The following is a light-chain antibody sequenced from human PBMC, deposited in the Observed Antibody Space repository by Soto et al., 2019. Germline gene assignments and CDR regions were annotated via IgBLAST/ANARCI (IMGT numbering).Light chain of an antibody. Sequence: EIVLTQSPGTLSLSPGERATLSCRASQRVSSSYLAWYQQKPGQAPRLLIYGASSRATGIPGRFSGSGSGTDFTLTISRLEPEDFATYYFQQYNSYYPTFGQGTQVPIK. CDR2: GAS. CDR1: QRVSSSY. CDR3: QQYNSYYPT. V-gene: IGKV3-20*01. J-gene: IGKJ1*01.